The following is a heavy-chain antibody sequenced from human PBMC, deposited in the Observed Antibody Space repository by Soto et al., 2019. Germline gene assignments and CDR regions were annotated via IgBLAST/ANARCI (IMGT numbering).Heavy chain of an antibody. V-gene: IGHV3-30*04. Sequence: QVQLVESGGGVVQPGRSLRLSCAASGFTFSSYPMHWVRQAPGKGLEWVAVISYDGRHKYYTDSVKGRFTISRDDSKNAVYLQMTSLSAEDTAVYFWAKGENWEQLLYWGQGTLVTVSS. CDR1: GFTFSSYP. J-gene: IGHJ4*02. CDR2: ISYDGRHK. D-gene: IGHD1-26*01. CDR3: AKGENWEQLLY.